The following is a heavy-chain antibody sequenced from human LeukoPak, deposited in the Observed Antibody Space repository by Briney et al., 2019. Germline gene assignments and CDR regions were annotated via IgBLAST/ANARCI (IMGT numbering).Heavy chain of an antibody. CDR1: GYTFTNYA. J-gene: IGHJ4*02. D-gene: IGHD2-8*02. V-gene: IGHV1-3*01. CDR3: ARSQPPGGPSDY. Sequence: ASVKVSCKASGYTFTNYALRWVRQAPGQRLEWMGWINAGNGNTKDSQKFQGRVTITRDTSASTAYMELSSLRSEDTAVYYCARSQPPGGPSDYWGQGTLVTVSS. CDR2: INAGNGNT.